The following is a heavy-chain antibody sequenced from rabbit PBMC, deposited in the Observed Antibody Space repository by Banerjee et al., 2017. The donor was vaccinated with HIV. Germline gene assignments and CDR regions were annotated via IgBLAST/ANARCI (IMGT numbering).Heavy chain of an antibody. D-gene: IGHD8-1*01. CDR3: ARDTGTSFSTYGMDL. V-gene: IGHV1S45*01. CDR1: GFDFSAYTF. J-gene: IGHJ6*01. CDR2: IDTGSRDFT. Sequence: QEQLVESGGDLVQPGASLTLTCTASGFDFSAYTFMCWVRQAPGKGLEWIACIDTGSRDFTYYATWAKGRFTISKTSSTTVTLQMTSLTVADTATYFCARDTGTSFSTYGMDLWGPAPSSPS.